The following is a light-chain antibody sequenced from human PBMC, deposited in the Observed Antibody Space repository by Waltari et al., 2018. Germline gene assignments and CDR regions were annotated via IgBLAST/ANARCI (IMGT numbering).Light chain of an antibody. CDR3: QQYLTFPYT. CDR1: QDIVSS. J-gene: IGKJ2*01. CDR2: AAS. V-gene: IGKV1D-8*01. Sequence: VISMTQSPSFLSASTGDRVTISCRVSQDIVSSLAWYQQKPGKAPDLLIFAASTLKSGVPSRFSGSGSGTDFTLTISRMQSEDCATYYCQQYLTFPYTFGQGTKLEI.